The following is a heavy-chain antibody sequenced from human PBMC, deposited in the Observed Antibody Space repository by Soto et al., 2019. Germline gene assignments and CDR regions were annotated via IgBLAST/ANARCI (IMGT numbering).Heavy chain of an antibody. Sequence: VAVISYDGSNKYYADSVKGRFTISRDNSKNTLYLQMNSLRAEDTAVYYCARSRVAVQEFDYWGQGTLVTVSS. CDR2: ISYDGSNK. D-gene: IGHD1-1*01. CDR3: ARSRVAVQEFDY. V-gene: IGHV3-30-3*01. J-gene: IGHJ4*02.